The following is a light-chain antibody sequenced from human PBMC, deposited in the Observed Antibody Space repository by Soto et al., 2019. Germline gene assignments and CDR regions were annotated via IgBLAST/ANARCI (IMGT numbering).Light chain of an antibody. CDR3: QHYESYKWT. CDR1: QSISSW. CDR2: KAS. V-gene: IGKV1-5*03. J-gene: IGKJ1*01. Sequence: DIQLTQSPSTLSTSVGDRVTITCRASQSISSWLAWYQQKPGKAPKLLIYKASSLESGVPSRFSGSGSGTEFTLTISSLQTDDFATYYCQHYESYKWTFGQGTKVDIK.